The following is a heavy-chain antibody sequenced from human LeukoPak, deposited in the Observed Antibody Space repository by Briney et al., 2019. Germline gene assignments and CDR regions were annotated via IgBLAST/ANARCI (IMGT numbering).Heavy chain of an antibody. Sequence: RGESLKISCKASGDSFTNYWIGWVRQMPAKGLEWIGIIYPDDSGTTYSPSFQGQVTISADKSLSTAYLQWSGLEASDTPMYYCAREFFDDNTGYYDCWGQGTLVTVSS. J-gene: IGHJ4*02. CDR3: AREFFDDNTGYYDC. CDR1: GDSFTNYW. D-gene: IGHD3-22*01. V-gene: IGHV5-51*01. CDR2: IYPDDSGT.